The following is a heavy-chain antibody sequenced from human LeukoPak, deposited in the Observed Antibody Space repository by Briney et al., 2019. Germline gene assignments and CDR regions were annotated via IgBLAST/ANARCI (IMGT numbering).Heavy chain of an antibody. J-gene: IGHJ4*02. Sequence: GESLKISCAASGFTFSSYSMNWVRQAPGKGLEWVSSISSSSSYIYYADSVKGRFTISRDNAKNSLYLQMNSLRAEDTAVYYCARDSRLALDYWGQGTLVTVSS. CDR3: ARDSRLALDY. V-gene: IGHV3-21*01. D-gene: IGHD6-19*01. CDR2: ISSSSSYI. CDR1: GFTFSSYS.